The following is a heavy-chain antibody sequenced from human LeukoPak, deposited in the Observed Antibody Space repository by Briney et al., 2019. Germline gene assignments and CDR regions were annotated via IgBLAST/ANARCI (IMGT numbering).Heavy chain of an antibody. J-gene: IGHJ4*02. CDR2: YIPMFGTA. CDR3: AGASSKWELSF. Sequence: GASVKVSCKASGGTFSRYAISWVRQAPGQGLEWMGGYIPMFGTANYAQNFQNRVTITAGESTSTFSMEVSSLRPEDTAVYFCAGASSKWELSFWGQGTLVTVSS. V-gene: IGHV1-69*13. CDR1: GGTFSRYA. D-gene: IGHD1-26*01.